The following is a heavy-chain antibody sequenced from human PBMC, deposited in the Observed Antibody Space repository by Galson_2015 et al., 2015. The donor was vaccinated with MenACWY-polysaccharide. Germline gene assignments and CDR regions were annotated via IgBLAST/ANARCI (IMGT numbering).Heavy chain of an antibody. J-gene: IGHJ4*02. CDR2: ISGSGGST. CDR3: AKGVGGDSYSSLDY. Sequence: SLRLSCAASGFTFSSYGMTWVRQAPGKGLEWVSGISGSGGSTYYVGSVKGRFTISRDNSENTMYLQMNSLRAEDTATYFCAKGVGGDSYSSLDYWGQGTLVTVSS. D-gene: IGHD2-21*02. V-gene: IGHV3-23*01. CDR1: GFTFSSYG.